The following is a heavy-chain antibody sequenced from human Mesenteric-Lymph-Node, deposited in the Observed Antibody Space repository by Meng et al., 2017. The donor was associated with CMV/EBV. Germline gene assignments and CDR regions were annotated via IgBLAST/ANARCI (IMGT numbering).Heavy chain of an antibody. D-gene: IGHD4-17*01. CDR1: GFTFSSYA. CDR3: AKDYGDFVFYFDY. Sequence: AASGFTFSSYAMTWVRQAPGKGLEWVSTIIGNGDSTYYADSVKGRFTISRDNSKSTLYLQMNSLRAEDTAVYYCAKDYGDFVFYFDYWGQGTLVTVSS. CDR2: IIGNGDST. J-gene: IGHJ4*02. V-gene: IGHV3-23*01.